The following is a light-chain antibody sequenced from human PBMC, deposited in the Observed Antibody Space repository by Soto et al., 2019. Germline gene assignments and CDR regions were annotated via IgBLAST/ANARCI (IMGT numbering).Light chain of an antibody. CDR3: QQSYSTPIT. CDR1: QSISSY. CDR2: AAS. Sequence: DIQMTQSPSSLSASVGDRLTITCRASQSISSYLNWYQQKPGKAPKLLIYAASSLQSGVPSRFSGSGSGTDFTLTISSLQPEDFAIYYCQQSYSTPITFGQGTRLEIQ. V-gene: IGKV1-39*01. J-gene: IGKJ5*01.